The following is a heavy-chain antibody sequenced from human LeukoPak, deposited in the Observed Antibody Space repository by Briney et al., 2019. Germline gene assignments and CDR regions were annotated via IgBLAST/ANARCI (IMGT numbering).Heavy chain of an antibody. CDR1: GGTFSSYA. CDR2: IIPIFATA. D-gene: IGHD3-3*01. CDR3: ARGDHVRIYAESAFDI. J-gene: IGHJ3*02. V-gene: IGHV1-69*05. Sequence: GASVKVSCKASGGTFSSYAISWVRQAPGQGLEWMGGIIPIFATANYAQKFQGRVTMTRDTSTSTVYMELSSLTSEDTAVYYCARGDHVRIYAESAFDIWGQGTMVTVSS.